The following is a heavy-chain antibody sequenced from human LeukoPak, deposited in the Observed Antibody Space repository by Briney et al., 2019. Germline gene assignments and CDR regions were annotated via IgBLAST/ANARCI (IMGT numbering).Heavy chain of an antibody. V-gene: IGHV3-30*18. CDR3: AKDGKEYYSDSSGFSDY. Sequence: GGSLRLSCVASGFTFSSYGMHWVRQAPGKGLEWVAVISYEGSNEFYADSVKGRFTVSRDNSKKTLNLQMNSLRVEDTAVYYCAKDGKEYYSDSSGFSDYWGQGTLVTVSS. CDR1: GFTFSSYG. J-gene: IGHJ4*02. CDR2: ISYEGSNE. D-gene: IGHD3-22*01.